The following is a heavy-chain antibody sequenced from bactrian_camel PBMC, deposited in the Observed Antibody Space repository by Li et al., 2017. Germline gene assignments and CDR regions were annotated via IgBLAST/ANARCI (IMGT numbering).Heavy chain of an antibody. CDR2: AGDDDVT. J-gene: IGHJ4*01. V-gene: IGHV3S26*01. D-gene: IGHD6*01. Sequence: VQLVESGGGPVQAGGSLRLSCVASGDTRSSYCMAWFRQAPGKEREGVAAAGDDDVTSYTDSVKGRFTISRDNAKEMLYLQMNNLKPEDTAMYFCAASWYPCEVDDSENEYRWWGQGTQVTVS. CDR3: AASWYPCEVDDSENEYRW. CDR1: GDTRSSYC.